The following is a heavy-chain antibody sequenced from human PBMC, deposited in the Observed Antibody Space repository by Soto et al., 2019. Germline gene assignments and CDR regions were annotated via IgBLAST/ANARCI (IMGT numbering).Heavy chain of an antibody. Sequence: GSLRLSCAASGFTFSDHYMDWVRQAPGKGLEWVGRTRNKANSYTTEYAASVKGRFTISRDDSKNSLYLQMNSLKTEDTAVYCCARDLGSGWSYWGQGTLVTVSS. CDR2: TRNKANSYTT. J-gene: IGHJ4*02. D-gene: IGHD6-19*01. CDR3: ARDLGSGWSY. V-gene: IGHV3-72*01. CDR1: GFTFSDHY.